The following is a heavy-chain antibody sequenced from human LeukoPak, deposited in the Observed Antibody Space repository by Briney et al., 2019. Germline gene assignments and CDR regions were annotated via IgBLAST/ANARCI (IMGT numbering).Heavy chain of an antibody. CDR3: ARDDIPYYYDSSGYPNWFDP. V-gene: IGHV1-18*01. J-gene: IGHJ5*02. CDR2: ISAYNGNT. CDR1: GYTFTSYG. Sequence: EASVKVSCKASGYTFTSYGISWVRQAPGQGLEWTGWISAYNGNTNYAQKLQGRVTMTTDTSTSTAYMELRSLRSDDTAVYYCARDDIPYYYDSSGYPNWFDPWGQGTLVTVSS. D-gene: IGHD3-22*01.